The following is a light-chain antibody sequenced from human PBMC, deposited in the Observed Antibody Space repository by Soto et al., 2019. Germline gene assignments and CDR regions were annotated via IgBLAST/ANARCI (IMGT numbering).Light chain of an antibody. CDR2: GAS. J-gene: IGKJ1*01. Sequence: EIVLTQSPGTLSLSPRERATLSCRASQSVSNNYLAWYQQKPGQAPRLLIYGASNRATGIPDRFSGSGSGTDFTLTISRLEPEDFAVYYCQQYNNWPPTWTFGQGTKV. V-gene: IGKV3-20*01. CDR1: QSVSNNY. CDR3: QQYNNWPPTWT.